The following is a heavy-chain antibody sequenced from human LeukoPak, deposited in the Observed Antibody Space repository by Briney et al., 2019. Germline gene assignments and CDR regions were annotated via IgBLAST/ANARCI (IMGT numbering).Heavy chain of an antibody. Sequence: ASVKVSCKASGYTFTSYDINWVRQATGQGLEWMGWMNPNRGNTGYAQKFQGRVTMTRNTSISTAYMELSSLRSEDTAVYYCARAKRAYCSSTSCYFLGYWGQGTLVTVSS. CDR1: GYTFTSYD. CDR2: MNPNRGNT. D-gene: IGHD2-2*01. J-gene: IGHJ4*02. V-gene: IGHV1-8*01. CDR3: ARAKRAYCSSTSCYFLGY.